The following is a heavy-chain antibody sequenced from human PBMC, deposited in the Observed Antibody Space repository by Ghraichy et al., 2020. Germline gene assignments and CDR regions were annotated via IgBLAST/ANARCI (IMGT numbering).Heavy chain of an antibody. J-gene: IGHJ6*02. CDR1: GFTFSSYS. CDR3: ATTVAHYYYYGMDV. Sequence: GGSLNISCAASGFTFSSYSMNWVRQAPGKGLEWVSSISSSSSYIYYADSVKGRFTISRDNTKNSLYLQMNSLRAEDTAVYYCATTVAHYYYYGMDVWGQGTTVTVSS. D-gene: IGHD4-23*01. CDR2: ISSSSSYI. V-gene: IGHV3-21*01.